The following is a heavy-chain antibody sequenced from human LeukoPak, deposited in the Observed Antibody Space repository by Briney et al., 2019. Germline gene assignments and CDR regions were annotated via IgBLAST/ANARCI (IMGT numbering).Heavy chain of an antibody. D-gene: IGHD1-14*01. J-gene: IGHJ5*02. V-gene: IGHV3-7*01. CDR2: IKEDGSER. CDR1: GFSFSNSW. CDR3: ATAGDLNWFDP. Sequence: GGSLRLSCATSGFSFSNSWMSWVRQAPGKGLEWVANIKEDGSERYYLDSVEGRFAISRDNVKNSLYLQMNSMRAEDTAVYYCATAGDLNWFDPRGQGTLVIVSS.